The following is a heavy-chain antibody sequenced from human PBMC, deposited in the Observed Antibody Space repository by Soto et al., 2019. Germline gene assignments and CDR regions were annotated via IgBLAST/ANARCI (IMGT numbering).Heavy chain of an antibody. CDR1: GYTFTAYY. V-gene: IGHV1-2*02. CDR3: ARNMDYYYGRGSGNGHGV. Sequence: QVQLVQSGAEVKEPGDSVRVSCEASGYTFTAYYIHWVRQAPGQGLEWMGWINPKFGDTTYAQDFQGRVSMTRDMSISTVYMEFSILTSDDTAIYYCARNMDYYYGRGSGNGHGVWGQGTTVTVFS. D-gene: IGHD3-10*02. CDR2: INPKFGDT. J-gene: IGHJ6*02.